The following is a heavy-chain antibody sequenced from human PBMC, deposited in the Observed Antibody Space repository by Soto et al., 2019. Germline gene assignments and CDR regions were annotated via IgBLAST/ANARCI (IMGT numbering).Heavy chain of an antibody. CDR3: ARDLWGYCGTDCYPLDV. V-gene: IGHV4-59*01. Sequence: ASGTRSPTCTVSGGSRSGDYLSLGRPPPGEGMEWIGYMYNTGSTVYNPSFKSRVTISVDTSKNQFSLKLNSVTAADTAVYYCARDLWGYCGTDCYPLDVWGQGTTVTVSS. J-gene: IGHJ6*02. CDR2: MYNTGST. CDR1: GGSRSGDY. D-gene: IGHD2-21*02.